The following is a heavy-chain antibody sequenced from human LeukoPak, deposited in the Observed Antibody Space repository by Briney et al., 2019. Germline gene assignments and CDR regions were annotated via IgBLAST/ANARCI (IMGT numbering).Heavy chain of an antibody. V-gene: IGHV4-59*12. D-gene: IGHD3-10*01. CDR3: ARGLNSGSYYHY. CDR1: TGSIRNYY. Sequence: SETLSLTCTVYTGSIRNYYWSWIRQPPGKGLEWIGYIYYSGSTNYNPSLKSRVTISVDTSKNQFSLRLSSLTAADTAVYYCARGLNSGSYYHYWGQGTLVTVSS. J-gene: IGHJ4*02. CDR2: IYYSGST.